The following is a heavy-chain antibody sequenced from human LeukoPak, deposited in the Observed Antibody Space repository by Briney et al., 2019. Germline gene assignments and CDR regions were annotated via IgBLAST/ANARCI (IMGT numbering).Heavy chain of an antibody. CDR2: INHSGST. Sequence: SETLSLTCAVYGGSFSGYYWSWIRQPPGKGLEWIGEINHSGSTNYNPSLKSRVTISVDTSKNQFSLKLSSVTAADTAVYYCARAGRAYDTLTVPKQNWFDPWGQGTLVTVSS. D-gene: IGHD3-9*01. CDR3: ARAGRAYDTLTVPKQNWFDP. V-gene: IGHV4-34*01. J-gene: IGHJ5*02. CDR1: GGSFSGYY.